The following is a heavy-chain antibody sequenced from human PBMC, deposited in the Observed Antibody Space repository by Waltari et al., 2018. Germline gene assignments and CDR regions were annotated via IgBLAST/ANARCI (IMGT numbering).Heavy chain of an antibody. Sequence: QVQLQESGPGLVKPSQTLSLTCTVSGGSISSGSYYWSWLRQPAGKVLEWIGRIDTSGSTNYNPPLKSRVTISVDTSKNQFSLKLSSVTAADTAVYYCARSDSSGYYYDLEDAFDIWGQGTMVTVSS. CDR3: ARSDSSGYYYDLEDAFDI. D-gene: IGHD3-22*01. J-gene: IGHJ3*02. V-gene: IGHV4-61*02. CDR2: IDTSGST. CDR1: GGSISSGSYY.